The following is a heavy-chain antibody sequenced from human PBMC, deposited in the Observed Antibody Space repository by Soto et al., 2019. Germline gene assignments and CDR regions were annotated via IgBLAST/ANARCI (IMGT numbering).Heavy chain of an antibody. Sequence: PGGSLRLSCAASGFTFSSYGMHWVRQAPGKGLEWVAVISYDGSNKYYADSVKGRFTISRDNSKNTLYLQMNSLRAEDTAVYYCARTRGLVYAIEYYYYGMDVWGQGTTVTVSS. CDR3: ARTRGLVYAIEYYYYGMDV. J-gene: IGHJ6*02. V-gene: IGHV3-30*03. CDR1: GFTFSSYG. CDR2: ISYDGSNK. D-gene: IGHD2-8*01.